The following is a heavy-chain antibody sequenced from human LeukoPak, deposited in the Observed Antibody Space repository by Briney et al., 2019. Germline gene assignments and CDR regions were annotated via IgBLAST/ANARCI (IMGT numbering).Heavy chain of an antibody. CDR1: GYTFTGYY. CDR3: AGTFSGWGNWFDP. Sequence: GASVKVSCKASGYTFTGYYMHWVRQAPGQGLEWMGWINPNSGGTNYAQKFQGRVTMTRDTSISTAYMELSRLRSDDTAVYYCAGTFSGWGNWFDPWGQGTLVTVSS. D-gene: IGHD6-19*01. J-gene: IGHJ5*02. CDR2: INPNSGGT. V-gene: IGHV1-2*02.